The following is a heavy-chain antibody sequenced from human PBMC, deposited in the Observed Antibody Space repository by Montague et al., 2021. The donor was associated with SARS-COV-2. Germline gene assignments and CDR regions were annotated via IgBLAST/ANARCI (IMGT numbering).Heavy chain of an antibody. CDR3: ARISHGSGMGFDY. J-gene: IGHJ4*02. V-gene: IGHV2-70*11. Sequence: PALVKPTQTLTLTCTFSGFSLSTSGMCVSWIRQPPGKALEWLARIDWDDDKYYSTSLKTRLTISKDTSKNQVVPTMTNMDPVGTATYYCARISHGSGMGFDYWGQGTLVTVSS. CDR1: GFSLSTSGMC. D-gene: IGHD3-10*01. CDR2: IDWDDDK.